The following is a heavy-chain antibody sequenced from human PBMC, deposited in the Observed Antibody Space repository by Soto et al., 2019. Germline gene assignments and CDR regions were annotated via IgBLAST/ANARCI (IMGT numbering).Heavy chain of an antibody. V-gene: IGHV1-46*01. D-gene: IGHD6-19*01. J-gene: IGHJ3*02. Sequence: ASVKVSCKASGYTFTSYYMHWVRQAPGQGLEWMGIINPSGGSTSYAQRFQGRVTMTRDTSTSTVYMELSSLRSEDTAVYYCARDVENSSGWGEAFDIWGQGTMVTVSS. CDR3: ARDVENSSGWGEAFDI. CDR2: INPSGGST. CDR1: GYTFTSYY.